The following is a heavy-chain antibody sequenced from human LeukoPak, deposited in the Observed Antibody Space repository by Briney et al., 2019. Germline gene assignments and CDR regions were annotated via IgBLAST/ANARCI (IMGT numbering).Heavy chain of an antibody. CDR2: IYHSGST. Sequence: SETLSLTCTVSGGSISSSSYYWGWIRQPPGKGLEWIGSIYHSGSTYYNPSLKSRVTIAVETSKNQFSLKLSSVTAADTAVYYCARHRSGWLQSSFDYWGQGTLVTVSS. V-gene: IGHV4-39*01. D-gene: IGHD5-24*01. CDR1: GGSISSSSYY. CDR3: ARHRSGWLQSSFDY. J-gene: IGHJ4*02.